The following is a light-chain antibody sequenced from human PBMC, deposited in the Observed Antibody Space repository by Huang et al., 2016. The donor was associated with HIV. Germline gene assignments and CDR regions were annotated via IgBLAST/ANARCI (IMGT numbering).Light chain of an antibody. V-gene: IGKV1-NL1*01. CDR1: QGIGNS. CDR2: ATS. CDR3: QQYHSLPWT. J-gene: IGKJ1*01. Sequence: DIQMTQSPSSLSASVGDRVTITCRASQGIGNSLAWYQQKPEKAPRLLLYATSTLESGVPAIFSGSGYGTHYTLTINTLQPEDIASYYCQQYHSLPWTFGQGTKVEIK.